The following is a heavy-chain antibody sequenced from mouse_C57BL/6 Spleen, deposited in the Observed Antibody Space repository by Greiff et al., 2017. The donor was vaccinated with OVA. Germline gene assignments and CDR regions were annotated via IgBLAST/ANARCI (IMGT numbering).Heavy chain of an antibody. J-gene: IGHJ3*01. CDR2: IDPSDSYT. D-gene: IGHD1-1*01. CDR1: GYTFTSYW. V-gene: IGHV1-69*01. Sequence: VQLKQPGAELVMPGASVKLSCKASGYTFTSYWMHWVKQRPGQGLEWIGEIDPSDSYTNYNQKFKGKSTLTVDKSSSTAYMQLSSLTSEDSAVYYCARNYGSSSWFAYWGQGTLVTVSA. CDR3: ARNYGSSSWFAY.